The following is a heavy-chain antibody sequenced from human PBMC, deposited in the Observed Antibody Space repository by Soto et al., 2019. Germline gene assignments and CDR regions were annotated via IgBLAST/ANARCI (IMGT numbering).Heavy chain of an antibody. CDR3: AKGGDDSSGYYGY. Sequence: EVQLFESGGGLVQPGGSLRLSCAASGFTFSSYAMSWVRQAPGKVLEWVSAISGSGGSTYYADSVKGRFTISRDNSENTLYLQMNSLRAEDTAVYYCAKGGDDSSGYYGYWGQGTLVTVSS. V-gene: IGHV3-23*01. CDR1: GFTFSSYA. D-gene: IGHD3-22*01. J-gene: IGHJ4*02. CDR2: ISGSGGST.